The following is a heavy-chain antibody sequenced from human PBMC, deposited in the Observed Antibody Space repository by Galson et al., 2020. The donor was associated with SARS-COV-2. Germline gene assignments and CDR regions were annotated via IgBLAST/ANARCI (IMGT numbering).Heavy chain of an antibody. CDR2: INYSGST. D-gene: IGHD6-13*01. J-gene: IGHJ4*02. CDR3: ARGPAGVSGD. Sequence: SETLSLTCTVSGGSISTYYWSWIRQFPGKGLEWIGHINYSGSTNYNPSIKSRVTISVDTSKNQFSLKLSSVTAADTAAYYCARGPAGVSGDWGQGTLVTVSS. CDR1: GGSISTYY. V-gene: IGHV4-59*01.